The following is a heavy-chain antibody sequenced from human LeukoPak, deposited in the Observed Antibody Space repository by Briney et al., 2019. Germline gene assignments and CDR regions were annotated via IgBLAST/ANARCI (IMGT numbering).Heavy chain of an antibody. V-gene: IGHV1-69*06. CDR2: IIPIFGTA. D-gene: IGHD6-13*01. J-gene: IGHJ4*02. CDR3: ARGGYSSSQFDY. CDR1: GGTFSSYA. Sequence: SVKVSCKASGGTFSSYAISWVRQAPGQGLEWMGGIIPIFGTANYAQKFQGRVTITADKSTSTAFMELSSLRSEDTAVYYCARGGYSSSQFDYWGQGTLVTVSS.